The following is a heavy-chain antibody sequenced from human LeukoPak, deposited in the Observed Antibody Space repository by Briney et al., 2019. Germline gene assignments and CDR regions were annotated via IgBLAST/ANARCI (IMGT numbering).Heavy chain of an antibody. D-gene: IGHD6-6*01. Sequence: GESLKISCKGSGYSFTSYWIGWVRQMPGKGLEWMGIIYPGDSDTRYSPSFQGQVTISADKSISTAYLQWSSRQASDTAMYYCASHEWRSIAARRWFDPWGQGTLVTVSS. CDR2: IYPGDSDT. J-gene: IGHJ5*02. CDR3: ASHEWRSIAARRWFDP. CDR1: GYSFTSYW. V-gene: IGHV5-51*01.